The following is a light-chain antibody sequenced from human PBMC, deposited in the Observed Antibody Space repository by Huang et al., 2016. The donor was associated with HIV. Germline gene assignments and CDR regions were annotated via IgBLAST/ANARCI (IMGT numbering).Light chain of an antibody. CDR1: QSISSK. CDR3: QQYNNWPFT. J-gene: IGKJ3*01. Sequence: ESVMTQSPVTLSVSPGERATFSCRASQSISSKLGWYQQKPGQAPRLLIYGASSRATGIPARFSGSGSGTEFTLTISRLQSEDFAVYYCQQYNNWPFTFGPGTRVDIK. CDR2: GAS. V-gene: IGKV3-15*01.